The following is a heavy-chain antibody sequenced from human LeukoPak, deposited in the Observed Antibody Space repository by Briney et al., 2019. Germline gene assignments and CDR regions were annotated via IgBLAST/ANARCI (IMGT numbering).Heavy chain of an antibody. D-gene: IGHD2-21*02. Sequence: SETLSPTCTVSGGSISRDYCSWIRQPPGKGLEWIGYIYYSGSTTYNTSPKRRVTISIETPQKQCSLSMSSVSAAGPPAYYCAMLVVTATYDAFDIWGQGTMVTVSS. V-gene: IGHV4-59*01. CDR2: IYYSGST. J-gene: IGHJ3*02. CDR3: AMLVVTATYDAFDI. CDR1: GGSISRDY.